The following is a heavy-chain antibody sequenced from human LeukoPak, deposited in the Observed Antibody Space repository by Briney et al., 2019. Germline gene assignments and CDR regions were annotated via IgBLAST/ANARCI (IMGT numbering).Heavy chain of an antibody. V-gene: IGHV1-18*01. CDR2: ISAYNGNT. CDR1: GYTFTSYG. Sequence: ASVKVSCKASGYTFTSYGISWVRQAPGQGLEWMGWISAYNGNTNYAQKLQGRVTMTTDTSTSTAYMELRSLRSDDTAMYYCARSFARDSYILTGYDIAEYWGQGTLVTVSS. CDR3: ARSFARDSYILTGYDIAEY. D-gene: IGHD3-9*01. J-gene: IGHJ4*02.